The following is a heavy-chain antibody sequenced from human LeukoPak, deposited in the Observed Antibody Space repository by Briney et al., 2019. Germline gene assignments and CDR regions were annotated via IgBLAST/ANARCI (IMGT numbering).Heavy chain of an antibody. D-gene: IGHD3-3*01. Sequence: NPSETLSLTCTVSGGSISSYYWSWIRQPPGKGLEWIGYIYYSGSTNYNPSLKSRVTISVDTSKNQFSLKLTSVIAADTAVYYCARGVPEYYDFWSGYFYYFDYWGQGTLVTVSS. J-gene: IGHJ4*02. CDR1: GGSISSYY. CDR3: ARGVPEYYDFWSGYFYYFDY. CDR2: IYYSGST. V-gene: IGHV4-59*01.